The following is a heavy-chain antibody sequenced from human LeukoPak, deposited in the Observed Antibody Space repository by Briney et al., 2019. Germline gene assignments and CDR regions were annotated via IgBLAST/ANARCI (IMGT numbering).Heavy chain of an antibody. Sequence: GGSLRLSCAASGFTFDDCGMSWVRQAAGKRLEWVGRIRSKANSYATAYAASVKGRFTICRDDSKNTAYLQMNSLKTEDTAVSYCTRPGYSSGESSWGQGTLVTVSS. V-gene: IGHV3-73*01. CDR3: TRPGYSSGESS. D-gene: IGHD6-19*01. CDR2: IRSKANSYAT. J-gene: IGHJ5*02. CDR1: GFTFDDCG.